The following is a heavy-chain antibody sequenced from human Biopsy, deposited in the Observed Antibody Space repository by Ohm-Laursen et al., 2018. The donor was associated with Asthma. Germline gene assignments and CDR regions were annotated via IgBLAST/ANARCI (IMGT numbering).Heavy chain of an antibody. CDR2: INSVFGIT. D-gene: IGHD2-2*01. CDR3: ARKAGSCISRTCYSLDF. J-gene: IGHJ4*02. CDR1: GGTFNTYV. V-gene: IGHV1-69*13. Sequence: GASVKVSCKSLGGTFNTYVIGWVRQAPGQGLKWMGGINSVFGITTYPQKFQDRVTITADDSTSTVYMELSSLRSEDTAVYYCARKAGSCISRTCYSLDFWGQGTLVTVSS.